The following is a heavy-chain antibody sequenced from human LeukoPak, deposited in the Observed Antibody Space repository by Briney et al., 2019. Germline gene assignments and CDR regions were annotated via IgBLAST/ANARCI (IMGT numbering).Heavy chain of an antibody. Sequence: GGSLRLSCAASGFTFDDYAMHWVRQAPGKGLEWVSAISGSGGSTYYADSVKGRFTISRDNSKNTLYLQMNSLRAEDTAVYYCAKVLFKTVTNWFDPWGQGTLVTVSS. J-gene: IGHJ5*02. CDR2: ISGSGGST. CDR3: AKVLFKTVTNWFDP. V-gene: IGHV3-23*01. CDR1: GFTFDDYA. D-gene: IGHD4-17*01.